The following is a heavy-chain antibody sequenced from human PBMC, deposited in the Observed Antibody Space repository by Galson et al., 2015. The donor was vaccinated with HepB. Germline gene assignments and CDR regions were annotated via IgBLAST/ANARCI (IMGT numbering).Heavy chain of an antibody. Sequence: QSGAEVKKPGESLKISCKGSGYSFTSYWIGWVRQMPGKGLEWMGIIYPGDSDTRYSPSFQGQVTISADKSISTAYLQWSSLKASDTAMYYCARHQYYDILTGYSYDAFDIWGQGTMVTVSS. CDR3: ARHQYYDILTGYSYDAFDI. V-gene: IGHV5-51*01. J-gene: IGHJ3*02. D-gene: IGHD3-9*01. CDR2: IYPGDSDT. CDR1: GYSFTSYW.